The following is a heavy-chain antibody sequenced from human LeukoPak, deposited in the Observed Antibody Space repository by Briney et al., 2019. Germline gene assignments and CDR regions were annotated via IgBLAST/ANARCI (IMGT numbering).Heavy chain of an antibody. CDR3: AKEYWAQWLHYAFDY. D-gene: IGHD6-19*01. CDR1: GFTFSSYA. J-gene: IGHJ4*02. Sequence: QSGGSLRLPCAASGFTFSSYAMSWVRQAPGKGLEWVSAISGSGGSTYYADSVKGRFTISRDNSKNTLYLQMNSLRAEDTAVYYCAKEYWAQWLHYAFDYWGQGTLVTVSS. V-gene: IGHV3-23*01. CDR2: ISGSGGST.